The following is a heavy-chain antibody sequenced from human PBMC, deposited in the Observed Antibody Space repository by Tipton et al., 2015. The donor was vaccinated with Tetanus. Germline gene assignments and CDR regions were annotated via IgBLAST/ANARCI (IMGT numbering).Heavy chain of an antibody. CDR1: GGSINPYY. Sequence: TLSLTCTVSGGSINPYYWSWIRQPPGKGLEWIGRIYTSGSTNYNPSLKRRVTMSVDTSKNQFSLKLSSVTAADTAVYYCARVVGAAAGTKVDYWGQGTLVTVSS. V-gene: IGHV4-4*07. D-gene: IGHD6-13*01. CDR3: ARVVGAAAGTKVDY. J-gene: IGHJ4*02. CDR2: IYTSGST.